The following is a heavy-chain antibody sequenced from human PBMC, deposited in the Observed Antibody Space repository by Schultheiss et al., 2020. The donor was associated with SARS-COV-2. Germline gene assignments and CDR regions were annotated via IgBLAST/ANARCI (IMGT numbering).Heavy chain of an antibody. CDR1: GFTFTSHW. J-gene: IGHJ5*02. D-gene: IGHD6-13*01. V-gene: IGHV3-7*03. Sequence: GGSLRLSCIASGFTFTSHWMTWVRQAPGKGLEWVGNIKEDGSAMYYADSVKGRSTISRDNTKNSLYLQMNSLRAEDTALYYCARVSSAGRGCDAWGQGTLVTVSS. CDR3: ARVSSAGRGCDA. CDR2: IKEDGSAM.